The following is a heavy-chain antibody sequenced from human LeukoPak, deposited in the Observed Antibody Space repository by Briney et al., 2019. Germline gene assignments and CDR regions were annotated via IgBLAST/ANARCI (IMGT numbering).Heavy chain of an antibody. CDR2: MNPNSGNT. CDR3: ARVPYDSSGYYLAVAFDI. CDR1: GYTFTSYD. J-gene: IGHJ3*02. V-gene: IGHV1-8*01. Sequence: GASVKVSCKPSGYTFTSYDINWVRQATGQGLEWMGWMNPNSGNTGYAQKFQGRVTMTRNTSISTAYMELSSLRSEDTAGYYCARVPYDSSGYYLAVAFDIWGQGTMVTVSS. D-gene: IGHD3-22*01.